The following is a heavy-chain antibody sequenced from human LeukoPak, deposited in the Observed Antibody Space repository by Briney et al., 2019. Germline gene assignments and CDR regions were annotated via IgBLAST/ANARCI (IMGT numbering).Heavy chain of an antibody. CDR1: GYSFAGYY. CDR3: AREVGASSRGFDY. CDR2: INSNTGDT. Sequence: ASVKVSCKASGYSFAGYYMHWVRQAPGQGLEWVGRINSNTGDTNYAQKFQGRVTMTRDTSIGTGYMELSRLRSDDTAMYYCAREVGASSRGFDYWGQGTLVTVSS. D-gene: IGHD3-10*01. J-gene: IGHJ4*02. V-gene: IGHV1-2*06.